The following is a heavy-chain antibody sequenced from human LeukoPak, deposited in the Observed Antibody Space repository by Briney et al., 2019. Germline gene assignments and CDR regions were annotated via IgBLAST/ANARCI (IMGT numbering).Heavy chain of an antibody. CDR2: ISGSGGST. V-gene: IGHV3-23*01. J-gene: IGHJ4*02. CDR1: GFTFSSYA. D-gene: IGHD1-26*01. CDR3: AKDRAGVVSGSKNDY. Sequence: QPGGSLRLSCAASGFTFSSYAMSWVRQAPGKGLEWVSAISGSGGSTYYADSVKGRFTISRDNAKNSLYLQMNSLRAEDTAVYYCAKDRAGVVSGSKNDYWGQGTLVTVSS.